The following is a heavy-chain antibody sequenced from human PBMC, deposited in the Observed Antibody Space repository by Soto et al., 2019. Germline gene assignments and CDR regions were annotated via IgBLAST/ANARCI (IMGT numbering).Heavy chain of an antibody. J-gene: IGHJ6*02. CDR3: AKETGGYWHYYYYGMDV. V-gene: IGHV3-23*01. D-gene: IGHD5-12*01. CDR2: ISGSGGST. Sequence: EVQLLESGGGLVQPGGSLRLSCAASGFTFSSYAMSWVRQAPGKGLEWVSAISGSGGSTYYADSVKGRFTISRDNSKNTLYLQMNSLRAEDTAVYYCAKETGGYWHYYYYGMDVWGQGTTVTVSS. CDR1: GFTFSSYA.